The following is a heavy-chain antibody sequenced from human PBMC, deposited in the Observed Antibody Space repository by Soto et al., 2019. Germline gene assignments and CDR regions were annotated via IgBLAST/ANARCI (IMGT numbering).Heavy chain of an antibody. Sequence: QVHLVESGGGLVKPGGSLRLSCAASGFTFSDHYMSWIRQAPGKGLEWVSYISKSNSDTKYADSVKGRFTISRDNAKNSLYLPIDSLSAEDTAVYYCGGGHYCLDVWGQATTVTFSS. CDR3: GGGHYCLDV. D-gene: IGHD3-16*01. V-gene: IGHV3-11*05. CDR2: ISKSNSDT. J-gene: IGHJ6*02. CDR1: GFTFSDHY.